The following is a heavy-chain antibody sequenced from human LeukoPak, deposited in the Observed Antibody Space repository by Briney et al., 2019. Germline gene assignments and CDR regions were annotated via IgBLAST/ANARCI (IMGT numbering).Heavy chain of an antibody. CDR2: IYYSGST. J-gene: IGHJ4*02. CDR3: ASNGGIVVVPAAMGY. Sequence: PPETLSLTCAVSGGSISSGGYSWSWIRQPPGKGLEWIGYIYYSGSTYYNPSLKSRVTISVDTSKNQFSLKLSSVTAADTAVYYCASNGGIVVVPAAMGYWGQETLVTVSS. D-gene: IGHD2-2*01. V-gene: IGHV4-30-4*07. CDR1: GGSISSGGYS.